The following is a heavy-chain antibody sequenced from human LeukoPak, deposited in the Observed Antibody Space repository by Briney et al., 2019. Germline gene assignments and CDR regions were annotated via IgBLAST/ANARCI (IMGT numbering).Heavy chain of an antibody. Sequence: GASVKVSCKASGYTFTSYGISWVRQAPGQGLEWMGWISAYNGNTNYAQKLQGRVTMTTDTSTSTAYMELRSLRSDDTAVYYCARDRGVYSSSLPFDYWGQGTLVTVSS. V-gene: IGHV1-18*01. J-gene: IGHJ4*02. CDR3: ARDRGVYSSSLPFDY. CDR2: ISAYNGNT. D-gene: IGHD6-13*01. CDR1: GYTFTSYG.